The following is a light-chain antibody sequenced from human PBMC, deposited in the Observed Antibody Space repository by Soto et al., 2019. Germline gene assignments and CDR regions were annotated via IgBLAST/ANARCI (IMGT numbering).Light chain of an antibody. CDR1: QIIINF. CDR3: QQYYNSVLT. Sequence: DIQMTQSPSSLSASLGDRFTITCRASQIIINFLNWFNHKPCKAPNVLISSASTLHSGVPSRFSGSVSGTDFTLTISSLQPEDSASYYCQQYYNSVLTFGGGTKVDIK. CDR2: SAS. J-gene: IGKJ4*01. V-gene: IGKV1-39*01.